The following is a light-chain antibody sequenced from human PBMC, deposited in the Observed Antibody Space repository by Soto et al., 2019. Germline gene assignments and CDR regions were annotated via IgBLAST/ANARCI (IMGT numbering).Light chain of an antibody. J-gene: IGLJ1*01. CDR2: DVS. Sequence: QSVLTQPASVSGSPGQSITISCTGTSSDNGDSNYVSWYQQHPGKAPKLVIYDVSNRPSGVSNCFSGSKSANTASLTISGLQAEDEADYYCSSFRSSSTSYVFGTGTKVTV. CDR3: SSFRSSSTSYV. V-gene: IGLV2-14*03. CDR1: SSDNGDSNY.